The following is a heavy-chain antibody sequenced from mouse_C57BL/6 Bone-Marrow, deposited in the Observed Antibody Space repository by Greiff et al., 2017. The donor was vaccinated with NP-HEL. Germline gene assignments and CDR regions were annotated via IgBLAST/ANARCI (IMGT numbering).Heavy chain of an antibody. Sequence: VKLVESGAELARPGASVKLSCKASGYTFTSYGISWVKQRTGQGLEWIGEIFPRSGNTYYNEKFKGKATLTADKSSSTAYMELRSLTSEDSAVYFCASPIYYYGSSYYWYFDVWGKGTTVTVSS. CDR3: ASPIYYYGSSYYWYFDV. CDR2: IFPRSGNT. J-gene: IGHJ1*03. V-gene: IGHV1-81*01. D-gene: IGHD1-1*01. CDR1: GYTFTSYG.